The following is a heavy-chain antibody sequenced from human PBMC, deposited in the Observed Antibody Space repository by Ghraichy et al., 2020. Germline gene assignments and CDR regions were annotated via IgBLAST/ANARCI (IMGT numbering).Heavy chain of an antibody. V-gene: IGHV3-21*01. D-gene: IGHD2-21*02. J-gene: IGHJ4*02. CDR2: ISSSSSYI. CDR3: ARGLPPSVVVTAIDY. Sequence: GGSLRLSCAASGFTFSSYSMNWVRQAPGKGLEWVSSISSSSSYIYYADSVKGRFTISRDNAKNSLYLQMNSLRAEDTAVYYCARGLPPSVVVTAIDYWGQGTLVTVSS. CDR1: GFTFSSYS.